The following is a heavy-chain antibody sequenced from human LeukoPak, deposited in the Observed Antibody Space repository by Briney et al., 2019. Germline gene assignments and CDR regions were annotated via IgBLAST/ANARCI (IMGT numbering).Heavy chain of an antibody. CDR2: IYSSGRT. CDR3: ARRNYGDYDHYFDY. CDR1: GGSISSYY. J-gene: IGHJ4*02. D-gene: IGHD4-17*01. V-gene: IGHV4-59*08. Sequence: SETLSLTCSVSGGSISSYYWSWIRQPPGRGLEWIGYIYSSGRTNYNPSLKSRGTISVDTSGNQFSLKLSSVTAADTAVYYCARRNYGDYDHYFDYWGQGALVTVSS.